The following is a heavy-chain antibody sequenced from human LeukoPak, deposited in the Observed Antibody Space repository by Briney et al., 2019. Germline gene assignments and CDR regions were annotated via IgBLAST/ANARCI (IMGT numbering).Heavy chain of an antibody. CDR3: TKDPNGDYVGAFDP. CDR1: GFTFSSYA. V-gene: IGHV3-23*01. Sequence: GGSLRLSCAASGFTFSSYAMSWVRQAPGKGLEWVSSITAGHYPTYNTDSVKGRFTISRDNSKNTLYLQMNSLRADDTAVYYCTKDPNGDYVGAFDPWGQGTLVTVSS. J-gene: IGHJ5*02. D-gene: IGHD4-17*01. CDR2: ITAGHYPT.